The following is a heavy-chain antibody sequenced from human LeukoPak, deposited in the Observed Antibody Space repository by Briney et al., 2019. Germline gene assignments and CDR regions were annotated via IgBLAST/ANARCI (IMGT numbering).Heavy chain of an antibody. D-gene: IGHD3-22*01. Sequence: SETLSVTCTVSGGSISSYYWSWIRQPPGKGLEWIGYIYYSGSTNYNPPLKSRVTISVDTSKNQFSLKLSSVTAADTAVYYCARLRITMIVGKYFDYWGQGTLVTVSS. V-gene: IGHV4-59*01. CDR1: GGSISSYY. CDR2: IYYSGST. J-gene: IGHJ4*02. CDR3: ARLRITMIVGKYFDY.